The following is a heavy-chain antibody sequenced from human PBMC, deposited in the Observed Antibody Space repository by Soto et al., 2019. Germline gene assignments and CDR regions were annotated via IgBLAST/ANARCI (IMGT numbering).Heavy chain of an antibody. D-gene: IGHD3-9*01. V-gene: IGHV1-18*01. CDR2: ISAYNGNT. Sequence: ASVKVSCKASGYTFTSYGISWVRQAPGQGLEWIGWISAYNGNTNYAQKLQGRVTMTTDTSTSTAYMELRSLRSDDTAVYYCARNYDILTGYLDAFDIWGQGTMVTVSS. CDR3: ARNYDILTGYLDAFDI. CDR1: GYTFTSYG. J-gene: IGHJ3*02.